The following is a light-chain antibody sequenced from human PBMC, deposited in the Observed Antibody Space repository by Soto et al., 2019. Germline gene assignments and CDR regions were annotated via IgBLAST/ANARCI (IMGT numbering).Light chain of an antibody. V-gene: IGKV3-11*01. CDR1: QSVGSY. CDR2: DAS. J-gene: IGKJ1*01. CDR3: QQRSNWPRT. Sequence: EIVLTQSPATLSLSPGERATLSCRASQSVGSYLVWYQQKPGQAPRLLIYDASNRATGIPARFSGSGSGTDFTLTISSLESEDVAFYYCQQRSNWPRTFGQGTKVEIK.